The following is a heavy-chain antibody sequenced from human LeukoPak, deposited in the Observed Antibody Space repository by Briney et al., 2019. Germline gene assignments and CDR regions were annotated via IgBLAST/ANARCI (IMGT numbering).Heavy chain of an antibody. D-gene: IGHD2-2*01. J-gene: IGHJ5*02. CDR1: GYTFTSYY. V-gene: IGHV1-46*01. Sequence: ASVKVSCKACGYTFTSYYMHWVRQAPGQGLEWMGIINPSGGSTSYAQKFQGRVTMTRDMSTSTVYMELSSLRSEDTAVYYCARASYYCSSTSCYQGWFDPWGQGTLVTVSS. CDR2: INPSGGST. CDR3: ARASYYCSSTSCYQGWFDP.